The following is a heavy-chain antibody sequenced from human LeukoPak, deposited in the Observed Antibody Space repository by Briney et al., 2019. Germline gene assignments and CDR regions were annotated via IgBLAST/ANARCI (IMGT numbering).Heavy chain of an antibody. CDR3: ARGGQQLVL. CDR2: AYYRSKWYN. V-gene: IGHV6-1*01. J-gene: IGHJ4*02. D-gene: IGHD6-13*01. CDR1: GDSVSSNSAA. Sequence: SQTLSLTCAISGDSVSSNSAAWNWIRQSPSRGLEWLGRAYYRSKWYNDYAVSVKSRITIKTDTSKKQFSLQLYSVSPEHPAVYYCARGGQQLVLWRRGTLASVSS.